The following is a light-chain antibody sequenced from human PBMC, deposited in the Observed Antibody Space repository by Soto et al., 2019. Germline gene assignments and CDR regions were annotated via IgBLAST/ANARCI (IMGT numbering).Light chain of an antibody. Sequence: QSVLTQPASVSGSPGQSITISCTGTRSDVGRYNYVSWYQQHPGKAPKLMIYEVTYRPSGVSARFSGSKSGNTASLTISGLQAEDEADYYCSSYSTTSSTRYVFGTGTKVTVL. V-gene: IGLV2-14*01. CDR3: SSYSTTSSTRYV. CDR2: EVT. J-gene: IGLJ1*01. CDR1: RSDVGRYNY.